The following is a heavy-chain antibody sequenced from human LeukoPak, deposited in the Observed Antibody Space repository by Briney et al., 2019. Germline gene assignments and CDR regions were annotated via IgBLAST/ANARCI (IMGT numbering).Heavy chain of an antibody. CDR1: GGSFSGYY. D-gene: IGHD3-10*01. V-gene: IGHV4-34*01. J-gene: IGHJ5*02. Sequence: SETLSLTCAVYGGSFSGYYWSWIRQPPGKGLEWIGEINHSGSTNYNPSLKSRVTISVDTSKNQFSLKLSSVTAADTAVYYCARFPRFKAGRIMNWFDPWGQGTQVTVSS. CDR2: INHSGST. CDR3: ARFPRFKAGRIMNWFDP.